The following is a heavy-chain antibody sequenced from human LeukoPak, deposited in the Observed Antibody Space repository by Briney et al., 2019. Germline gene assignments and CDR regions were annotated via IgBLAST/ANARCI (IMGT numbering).Heavy chain of an antibody. CDR3: AARKDDFDV. V-gene: IGHV3-23*01. CDR1: GFTFTNYA. J-gene: IGHJ3*01. D-gene: IGHD2-15*01. CDR2: VSGSGDKT. Sequence: PGGSLRLSCVASGFTFTNYAMSWVRQAPGKGLEWVSAVSGSGDKTYYADSMKGRFTISRDNSKNTVNLQMNSLRAEDTAVYYCAARKDDFDVWGQGTMVTVSS.